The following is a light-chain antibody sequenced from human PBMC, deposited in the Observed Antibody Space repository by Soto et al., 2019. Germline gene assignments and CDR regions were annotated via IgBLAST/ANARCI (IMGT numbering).Light chain of an antibody. Sequence: ETVLTQSPATLSLSPGERATLSCRASQSVKTYFAWYQQKPGQVPRLLIYDASNRATGIPARFSGSGSQTDFTLTISGLAPEDFAVYYWQQRSNWPPITFDSVTRLEIK. CDR1: QSVKTY. CDR3: QQRSNWPPIT. CDR2: DAS. V-gene: IGKV3-11*01. J-gene: IGKJ5*01.